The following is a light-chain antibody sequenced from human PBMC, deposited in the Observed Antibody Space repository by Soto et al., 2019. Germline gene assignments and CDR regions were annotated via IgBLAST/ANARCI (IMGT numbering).Light chain of an antibody. CDR3: QQYNNWPRT. Sequence: EIVLTQSPGTLSLSPGERATLSCRASQSVRRNLAWYQQRPGQAPRLLIYAASTRATGIPARFSGSGSGTEFTLTIDSLQSEDFAVYYCQQYNNWPRTFGQGTKVDIK. J-gene: IGKJ1*01. CDR1: QSVRRN. CDR2: AAS. V-gene: IGKV3-15*01.